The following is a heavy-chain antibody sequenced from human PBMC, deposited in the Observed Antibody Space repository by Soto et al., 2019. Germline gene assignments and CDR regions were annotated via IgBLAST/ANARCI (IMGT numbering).Heavy chain of an antibody. CDR2: IYHSGST. J-gene: IGHJ4*02. V-gene: IGHV4-4*02. CDR1: GGSISSRNW. Sequence: PSETLSLTCAVSGGSISSRNWWSWVRQPPGKGLQWIGEIYHSGSTNYNPSLKSRVTISVDTSKNQFSLKLSSVTAADTAVYYCARGDSSGWYYFDYWGQGTLVTVSS. CDR3: ARGDSSGWYYFDY. D-gene: IGHD6-19*01.